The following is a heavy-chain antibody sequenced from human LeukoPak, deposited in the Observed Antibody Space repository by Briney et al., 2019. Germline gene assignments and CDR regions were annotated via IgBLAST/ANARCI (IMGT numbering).Heavy chain of an antibody. V-gene: IGHV3-74*01. D-gene: IGHD5-12*01. J-gene: IGHJ4*02. Sequence: GRSLRLSCAASGFTFSSYAMHWVRQAPGKGLVWVSRINSDGSSTSYADSVKGRFTISRDNAKNTLYLQMNSLRAEDTAVYYCARVWYSGYDLDYWGQGTLVTVSS. CDR1: GFTFSSYA. CDR3: ARVWYSGYDLDY. CDR2: INSDGSST.